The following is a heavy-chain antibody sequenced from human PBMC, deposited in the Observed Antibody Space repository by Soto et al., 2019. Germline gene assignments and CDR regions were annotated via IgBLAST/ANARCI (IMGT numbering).Heavy chain of an antibody. V-gene: IGHV1-46*01. CDR3: AREAAGRDECESSGDFYY. CDR2: INPSVGST. D-gene: IGHD3-22*01. Sequence: QVQLVQSGAEVKKPGASVKVSCKASGYFFASFSMHWVRQAPGQGLEWMGMINPSVGSTSYAQQFQRRVTMNRDTSTSTVYMEVRSLRSEDTAVYYCAREAAGRDECESSGDFYYWGQGALVTVSS. J-gene: IGHJ4*02. CDR1: GYFFASFS.